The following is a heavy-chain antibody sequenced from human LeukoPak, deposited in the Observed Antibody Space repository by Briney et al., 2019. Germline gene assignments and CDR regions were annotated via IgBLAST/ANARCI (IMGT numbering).Heavy chain of an antibody. J-gene: IGHJ4*02. CDR1: GFSFTMYG. CDR2: ISTDGNNE. D-gene: IGHD6-19*01. CDR3: AKDQIGWAPGYVSGPLDQ. V-gene: IGHV3-30*18. Sequence: TGRPLRLSCAASGFSFTMYGIHWVRQAPGKGLEWVAVISTDGNNEYYANSVKGQFTISRDNSKNTVYLQMTSLRTEDTAVYYCAKDQIGWAPGYVSGPLDQWGQGTLVTVSS.